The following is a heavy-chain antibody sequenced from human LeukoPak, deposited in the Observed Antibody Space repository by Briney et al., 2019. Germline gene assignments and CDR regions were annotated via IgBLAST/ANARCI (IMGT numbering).Heavy chain of an antibody. CDR3: ASRCRAGGGMDV. CDR2: ISGRSSST. CDR1: GFTFTSYA. J-gene: IGHJ6*02. Sequence: GGSLRLSCADSGFTFTSYAMSWVRQAPGKGLEWVSYISGRSSSTYYADSVKGRFTISRDSAKNSLYLQMNSLRDDVAAVYYCASRCRAGGGMDVWGQGTTVTVSS. D-gene: IGHD1-26*01. V-gene: IGHV3-48*02.